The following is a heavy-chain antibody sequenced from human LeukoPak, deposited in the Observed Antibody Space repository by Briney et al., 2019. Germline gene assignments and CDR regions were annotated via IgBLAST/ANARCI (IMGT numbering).Heavy chain of an antibody. J-gene: IGHJ4*02. CDR2: ISYDGSNK. CDR3: ASPIYYDDSRGYSEVGY. Sequence: PGGSLRLSCAASGFTFSSYAMHWVRQAPGKGLEWVAVISYDGSNKYYADSVKGRFTISRDNSKNTLYLQMSSLRAEDTAVYYCASPIYYDDSRGYSEVGYWGQGTLVTVSS. CDR1: GFTFSSYA. D-gene: IGHD3-22*01. V-gene: IGHV3-30-3*01.